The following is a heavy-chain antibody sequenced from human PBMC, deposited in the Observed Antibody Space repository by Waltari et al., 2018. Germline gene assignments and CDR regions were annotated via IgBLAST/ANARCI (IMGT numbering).Heavy chain of an antibody. Sequence: EVQLVESGGGLVQPGGSLRLSCAVSGFTFSSYEMNWVRQAPGKGREWVSYSRSSGNTIYYADSVKGRFTSSRDNAKKLLYLQMNSLRAEDTAVYYCARDSLDSGNYYVYHFYGLDVWGQGTTVTVS. D-gene: IGHD1-26*01. CDR2: SRSSGNTI. V-gene: IGHV3-48*03. J-gene: IGHJ6*02. CDR3: ARDSLDSGNYYVYHFYGLDV. CDR1: GFTFSSYE.